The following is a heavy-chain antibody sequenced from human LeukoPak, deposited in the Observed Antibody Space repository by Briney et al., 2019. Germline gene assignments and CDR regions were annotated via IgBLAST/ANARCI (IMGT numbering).Heavy chain of an antibody. CDR3: ARNWNCDQPIDY. CDR2: INPSGGST. Sequence: GASVKVSCKASGYIFTSYYTHWVRQAPGQGLEWMGIINPSGGSTTYAQKFKGRVTMTRDMSTSTVYMELSSLRSEDTAVYYWARNWNCDQPIDYGGQGTLVTVSS. J-gene: IGHJ4*02. CDR1: GYIFTSYY. D-gene: IGHD1-1*01. V-gene: IGHV1-46*01.